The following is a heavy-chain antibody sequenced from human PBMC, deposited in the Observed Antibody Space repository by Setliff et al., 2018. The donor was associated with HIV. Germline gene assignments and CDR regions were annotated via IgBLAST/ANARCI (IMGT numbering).Heavy chain of an antibody. D-gene: IGHD2-2*01. CDR3: ARTLAYHAFDI. Sequence: SETLSLTCTVSGGSISSYYWSWIRQPAGKGLEWIGRIYTSGSTNYNPSLKSRVTMSVDTSENQLSLKLSSVTAADTAVYYCARTLAYHAFDIWGQGTMVTVSS. CDR1: GGSISSYY. CDR2: IYTSGST. J-gene: IGHJ3*02. V-gene: IGHV4-4*07.